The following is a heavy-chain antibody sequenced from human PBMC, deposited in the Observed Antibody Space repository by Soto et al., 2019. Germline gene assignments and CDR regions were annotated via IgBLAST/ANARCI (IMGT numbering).Heavy chain of an antibody. CDR2: IIPIFGTA. CDR3: ARTHIVVVTAFNWFDP. D-gene: IGHD2-21*02. Sequence: SVKVSCKASGGTFSSYAISWVRQAPGQGLEWMGGIIPIFGTANYAQKFQGRVTITADESTSTAYMELRSLRSDDTAVYYCARTHIVVVTAFNWFDPWGQGTLVTVSS. V-gene: IGHV1-69*13. CDR1: GGTFSSYA. J-gene: IGHJ5*02.